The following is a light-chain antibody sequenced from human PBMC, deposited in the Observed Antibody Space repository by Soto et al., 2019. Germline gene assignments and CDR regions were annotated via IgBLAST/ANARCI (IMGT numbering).Light chain of an antibody. V-gene: IGKV3-20*01. J-gene: IGKJ2*01. CDR2: AAS. Sequence: EIVLTQSPGTLSLSPGERATLSCRASQSVSSNYIAWYQQKPGQAPRLRIYAASGSATGIPDRFSGSVSGTDVTLTISRLEPEDLAMYYCQQYHSSSYTFGQGTKLEIK. CDR3: QQYHSSSYT. CDR1: QSVSSNY.